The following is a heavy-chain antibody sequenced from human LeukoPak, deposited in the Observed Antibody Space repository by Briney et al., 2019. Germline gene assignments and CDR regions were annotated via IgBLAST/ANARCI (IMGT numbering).Heavy chain of an antibody. V-gene: IGHV3-30*02. D-gene: IGHD2-2*01. CDR3: AKSGYCSSTSCQYYFDY. Sequence: GGSLRLSCAASGFTFSSYGMHWVRQAPGKGLEWVAFIRYDGGNKYYADSVKGRFTISRDNSKNTLYLQMNSLRAEDTAVYYCAKSGYCSSTSCQYYFDYWGQGTLVTVSS. J-gene: IGHJ4*02. CDR2: IRYDGGNK. CDR1: GFTFSSYG.